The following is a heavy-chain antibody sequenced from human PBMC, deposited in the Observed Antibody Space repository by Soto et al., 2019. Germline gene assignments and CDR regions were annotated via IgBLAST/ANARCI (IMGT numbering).Heavy chain of an antibody. CDR1: GYTLTRYY. V-gene: IGHV1-2*02. D-gene: IGHD1-26*01. J-gene: IGHJ6*02. Sequence: ASVNVSFKPSGYTLTRYYVHWVRQAPGQGLECMGWINPNSGDTYLAQRFQGRVTMNRDTSIGTAYMELRGLTSDDTAEYYCAKGGAIVAAGTRVYLYNAMDVWGQGTTVTVSS. CDR2: INPNSGDT. CDR3: AKGGAIVAAGTRVYLYNAMDV.